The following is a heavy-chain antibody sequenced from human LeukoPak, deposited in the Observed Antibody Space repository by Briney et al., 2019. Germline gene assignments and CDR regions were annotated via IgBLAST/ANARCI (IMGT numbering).Heavy chain of an antibody. CDR1: GGSISSSSYY. D-gene: IGHD1-26*01. V-gene: IGHV4-39*01. J-gene: IGHJ4*02. Sequence: PSETLSLTCTVSGGSISSSSYYWGWIRQPPGKGLEWIGSIYYSGSTYYNPSLKSRVTISVDTSKNQFSLKLSSVTAADTAVYYCARVAWELHFDYWGQGTLVTVSS. CDR2: IYYSGST. CDR3: ARVAWELHFDY.